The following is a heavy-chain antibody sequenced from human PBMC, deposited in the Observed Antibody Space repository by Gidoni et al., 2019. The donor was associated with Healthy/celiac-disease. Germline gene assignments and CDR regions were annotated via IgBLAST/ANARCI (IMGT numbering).Heavy chain of an antibody. D-gene: IGHD3-22*01. CDR2: ISAYNGNT. CDR3: ARGYYYDSSGYEVDY. V-gene: IGHV1-18*01. J-gene: IGHJ4*02. Sequence: QIQLVQSGGEVKKHGASVKVSCKAYGYTFTSDGISWVRQAPGQGLEWMGWISAYNGNTNYAQKLQGRVTMTTDTSTSTAYMELRSLRSDDTAVYYCARGYYYDSSGYEVDYWGQGTLVTVSS. CDR1: GYTFTSDG.